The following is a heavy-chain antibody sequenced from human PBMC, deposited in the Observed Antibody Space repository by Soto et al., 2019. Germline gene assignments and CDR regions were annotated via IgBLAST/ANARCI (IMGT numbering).Heavy chain of an antibody. J-gene: IGHJ4*02. Sequence: LSLTCTVSGGSISSSSYYWGWIRQPPGKGLEWIGSIYYSGSTYYNPSLKSRFTISRDNTENSVYLEMDSLRAEDTALYYCARDVDADFRPDFDYWGRGTLVTVSS. CDR3: ARDVDADFRPDFDY. CDR2: IYYSGST. D-gene: IGHD4-17*01. CDR1: GGSISSSSYY. V-gene: IGHV4-39*07.